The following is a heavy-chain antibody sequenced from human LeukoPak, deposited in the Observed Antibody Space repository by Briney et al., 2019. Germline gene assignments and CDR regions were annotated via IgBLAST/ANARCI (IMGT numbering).Heavy chain of an antibody. D-gene: IGHD3-22*01. CDR1: GGSFSGYY. J-gene: IGHJ4*02. Sequence: KSSETLSLTCAVYGGSFSGYYWSWIRQPPGKGLEWIGEINHSGSTNCNPSLKSRVTISVDTSKNQFSLKLSSVTAADTAVYYCARGRITDSSGYYYVRHDDYWGQGTLVTVSS. CDR3: ARGRITDSSGYYYVRHDDY. V-gene: IGHV4-34*01. CDR2: INHSGST.